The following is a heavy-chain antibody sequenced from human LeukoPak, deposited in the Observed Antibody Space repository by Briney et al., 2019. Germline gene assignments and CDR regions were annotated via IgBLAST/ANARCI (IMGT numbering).Heavy chain of an antibody. CDR2: IKSKADSGTT. J-gene: IGHJ4*02. CDR3: TTAPAQSDY. D-gene: IGHD2-2*01. CDR1: GFTFSNAW. Sequence: GGSLRLSCAASGFTFSNAWMSWVRQAPGKGLEWVGRIKSKADSGTTDYAAPVKGRFTIPRDDSKNTLYLQMNSLKTEDTAVYYCTTAPAQSDYWGQGTLVTVSS. V-gene: IGHV3-15*01.